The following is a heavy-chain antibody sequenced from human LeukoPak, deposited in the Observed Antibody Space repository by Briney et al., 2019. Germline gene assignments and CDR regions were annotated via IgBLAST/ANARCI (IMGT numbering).Heavy chain of an antibody. Sequence: ASVKVSCKASGYTFTSYWIQWVRQAPGQGLEWMGLINPDGGSTAYAHRFQGRVIMTRDTSTSAAYMDLSSLRSEDTAVYHCARAPRNSSTMLDYWGQGTLVTVSS. CDR1: GYTFTSYW. CDR3: ARAPRNSSTMLDY. CDR2: INPDGGST. V-gene: IGHV1-46*01. D-gene: IGHD1-14*01. J-gene: IGHJ4*02.